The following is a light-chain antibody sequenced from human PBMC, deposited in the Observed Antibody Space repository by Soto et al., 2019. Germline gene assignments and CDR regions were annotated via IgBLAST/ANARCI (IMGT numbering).Light chain of an antibody. Sequence: EIVFTQSPGTLSLSPGERATLSCRASQSASSYLAWYQQKPGQAPRLLIYDASNRATGIPARFSGSGSGTDFTLTISSLEPEDFAVYYCQQRSNWPITFGQGTRLEIK. V-gene: IGKV3-11*01. J-gene: IGKJ5*01. CDR1: QSASSY. CDR3: QQRSNWPIT. CDR2: DAS.